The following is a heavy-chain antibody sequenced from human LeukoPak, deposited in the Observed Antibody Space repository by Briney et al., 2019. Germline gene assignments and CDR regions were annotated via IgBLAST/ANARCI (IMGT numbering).Heavy chain of an antibody. J-gene: IGHJ4*02. CDR1: GFTFSDYY. CDR2: ITSGSTI. D-gene: IGHD3-10*01. CDR3: ATDSYVSGSYYRLFY. V-gene: IGHV3-69-1*01. Sequence: SGGSLRLSCAASGFTFSDYYMSWIRQAPGKGLEWVSYITSGSTISYADSVKGRFTISRDNAKNTLYLQMNNLRAEDTAIYYCATDSYVSGSYYRLFYWGQGTLVTVSS.